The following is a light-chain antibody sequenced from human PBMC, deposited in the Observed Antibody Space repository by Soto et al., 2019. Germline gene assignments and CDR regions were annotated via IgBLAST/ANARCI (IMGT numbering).Light chain of an antibody. V-gene: IGKV1-9*01. CDR3: QQLNGHPRT. J-gene: IGKJ2*01. Sequence: DIQLTQSPFFLSASVGDRVTISCRASQAIYSYLAWYQQKPGKAPKLLIFGASKLQSGVPSRFSGSGSGTEFTLTISSLQPEDFATYYCQQLNGHPRTFGQGTKLEIK. CDR1: QAIYSY. CDR2: GAS.